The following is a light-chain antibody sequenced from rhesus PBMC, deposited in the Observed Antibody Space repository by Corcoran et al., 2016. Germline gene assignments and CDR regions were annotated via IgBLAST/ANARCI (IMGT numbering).Light chain of an antibody. CDR1: QSGSSY. J-gene: IGKJ1*01. CDR3: FKHSRGWT. Sequence: QVILTQSPATLSLSPGERATLSCRASQSGSSYLAWYQQKPGQAPRLLIFGASSRASGTPDRFRGSGPGTDFPLTISSLGPEDGGVYHGFKHSRGWTFGQGAKVEV. CDR2: GAS. V-gene: IGKV3-10*01.